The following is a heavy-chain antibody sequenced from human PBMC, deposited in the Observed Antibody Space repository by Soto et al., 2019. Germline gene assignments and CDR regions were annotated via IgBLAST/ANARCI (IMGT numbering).Heavy chain of an antibody. J-gene: IGHJ4*02. V-gene: IGHV3-74*01. CDR2: MNSDGSST. CDR3: ARETYSSHFDY. D-gene: IGHD4-4*01. CDR1: GFTFSSYW. Sequence: EVQLVESGGGLVQPGGSLRLSCAASGFTFSSYWMNWVRQAPGQGLVWVSRMNSDGSSTNYADSVKGRFTVSRDNAKNTLYLQLNSLRAEDTAVYYCARETYSSHFDYWGQGTLVTVSS.